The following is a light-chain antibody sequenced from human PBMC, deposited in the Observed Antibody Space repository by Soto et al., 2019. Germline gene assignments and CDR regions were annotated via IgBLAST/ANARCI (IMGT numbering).Light chain of an antibody. CDR2: EVT. CDR3: SSYAGSNNYV. Sequence: QSALTQPPSASGSPGQSVTISCTGSSSDVGGYNYVSWYRQHPGKAPKLMIYEVTKRPPGVPDRFSGSRSGNTASLTVSGLQAEDEADYYCSSYAGSNNYVFGTGTKVTVL. V-gene: IGLV2-8*01. CDR1: SSDVGGYNY. J-gene: IGLJ1*01.